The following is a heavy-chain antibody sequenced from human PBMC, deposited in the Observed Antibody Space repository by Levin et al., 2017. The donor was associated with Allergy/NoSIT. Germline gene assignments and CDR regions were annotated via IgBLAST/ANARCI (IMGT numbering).Heavy chain of an antibody. CDR2: IYPGDSDT. J-gene: IGHJ6*02. V-gene: IGHV5-51*01. D-gene: IGHD1-20*01. Sequence: KVSCKGSGYSFTSYWIGWVRQMPGKGLEWMGIIYPGDSDTRYSPSFQGQVTISADKSISTAYLQWSSLKASDTAMYYCARVSLGITGTTPSYYYGMDVWGQGTTVTVSS. CDR3: ARVSLGITGTTPSYYYGMDV. CDR1: GYSFTSYW.